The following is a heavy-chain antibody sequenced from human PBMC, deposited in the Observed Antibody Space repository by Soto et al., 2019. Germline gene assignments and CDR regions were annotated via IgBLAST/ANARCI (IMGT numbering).Heavy chain of an antibody. CDR1: GFTFSSYG. Sequence: QVQLVESGGGVVQPGRSLRLSCAASGFTFSSYGMHWVRQAPGKGLEWVAVISYDGSNKYYADSVKGRFTISRDNSKNRLYCKRNGWGAETRVVFSCAKVAGGPVPATFDSWGRGTLFTVSS. J-gene: IGHJ4*02. CDR2: ISYDGSNK. CDR3: AKVAGGPVPATFDS. D-gene: IGHD2-15*01. V-gene: IGHV3-30*18.